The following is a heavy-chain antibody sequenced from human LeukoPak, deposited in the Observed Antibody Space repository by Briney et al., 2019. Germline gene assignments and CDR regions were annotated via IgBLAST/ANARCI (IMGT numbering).Heavy chain of an antibody. J-gene: IGHJ4*02. CDR3: ARDRSAAPADY. D-gene: IGHD6-13*01. CDR2: THDSGNS. Sequence: SETLSLTCTVSGGSISSYYWAWIRQPPGKGLEWIGYTHDSGNSNYNPSLRSRVTISIDTSKNQFSLKLTSVTAADTAVYYCARDRSAAPADYWGQGTLVTVSS. CDR1: GGSISSYY. V-gene: IGHV4-59*13.